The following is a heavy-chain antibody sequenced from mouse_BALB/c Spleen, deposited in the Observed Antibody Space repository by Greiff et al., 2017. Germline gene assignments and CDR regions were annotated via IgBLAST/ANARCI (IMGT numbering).Heavy chain of an antibody. D-gene: IGHD2-1*01. CDR3: AREAIYGNYDFDD. J-gene: IGHJ2*01. CDR1: GYTFTSYW. Sequence: QVQLQQPGAELVKPGASVKLSCKASGYTFTSYWMHWVKQRPGQGLEWIGEINPSNGRTNYNEKFKSKATLTVDKSSSTAYMQLSSLTSEDSAVYYCAREAIYGNYDFDDWGQGTTLTVSS. CDR2: INPSNGRT. V-gene: IGHV1S81*02.